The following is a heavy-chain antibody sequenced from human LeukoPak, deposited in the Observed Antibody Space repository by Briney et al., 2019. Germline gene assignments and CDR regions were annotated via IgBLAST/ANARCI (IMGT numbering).Heavy chain of an antibody. CDR3: ATELRWKEY. V-gene: IGHV1-8*01. J-gene: IGHJ4*02. CDR2: MNPNSGNT. Sequence: GASVKVSCKASGSTFTSYDINWVRQASGQGLEWLGWMNPNSGNTGYAQKFQGRATMTSDTSIDTAYMELSSLRSEDTAVYYCATELRWKEYWGQGTLVTVSS. D-gene: IGHD4-23*01. CDR1: GSTFTSYD.